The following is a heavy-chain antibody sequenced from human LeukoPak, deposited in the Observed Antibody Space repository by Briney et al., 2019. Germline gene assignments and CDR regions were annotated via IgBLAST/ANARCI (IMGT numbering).Heavy chain of an antibody. CDR3: ARDLTISVGPSWFDP. Sequence: GGSLRLSCEASGFTFSSYWMSWVRQAPGKGLEWVANIKQDGSEKYYVDSVKGRFTISRDNAKNSLYLQMNSLRAEDTAVYYCARDLTISVGPSWFDPWGQGTLVTVSS. D-gene: IGHD3-3*01. J-gene: IGHJ5*02. V-gene: IGHV3-7*01. CDR2: IKQDGSEK. CDR1: GFTFSSYW.